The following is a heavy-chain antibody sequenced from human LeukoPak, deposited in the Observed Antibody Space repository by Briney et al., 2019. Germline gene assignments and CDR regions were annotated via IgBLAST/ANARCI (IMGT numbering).Heavy chain of an antibody. CDR1: GFTSSSSW. CDR2: ISSDGGST. Sequence: PGGSLRLSCAASGFTSSSSWMHWVRRPPRKGRVWVSRISSDGGSTIYADSVEGRFTISRHNAKSTLYLQISSLRAEDTAVYYCVRDWFVEFHWGQGTLVTVSS. D-gene: IGHD3-10*01. V-gene: IGHV3-74*01. CDR3: VRDWFVEFH. J-gene: IGHJ4*02.